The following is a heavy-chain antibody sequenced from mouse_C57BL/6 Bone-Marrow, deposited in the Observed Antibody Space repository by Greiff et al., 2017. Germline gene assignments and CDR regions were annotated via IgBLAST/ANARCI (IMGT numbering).Heavy chain of an antibody. CDR2: INPSSGYT. CDR3: ARAYQLYFDY. CDR1: GYTFTSYW. V-gene: IGHV1-7*01. Sequence: VQLQQSGAELVKPGASVKLSCKASGYTFTSYWMHWVKQRPGQGLEWIGYINPSSGYTKYNQKFKDKATLTVDKSSSTAYMQLSSLTYEDAADYCAARAYQLYFDYWGQGTALTVTS. D-gene: IGHD6-5*01. J-gene: IGHJ2*01.